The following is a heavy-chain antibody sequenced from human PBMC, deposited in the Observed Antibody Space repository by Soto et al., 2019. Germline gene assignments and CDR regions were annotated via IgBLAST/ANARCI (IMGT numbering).Heavy chain of an antibody. V-gene: IGHV1-2*02. CDR2: INPNSGGT. Sequence: GXSVKVSCEASGYTFTGYYMHWVRQAPGQGLEWMGWINPNSGGTNYAQKFQGRVTMTRDTSISTAYMELSRLRSDDTAVYYCAREYYYGSGVDYWGQGTLVTVSS. J-gene: IGHJ4*02. CDR3: AREYYYGSGVDY. D-gene: IGHD3-10*01. CDR1: GYTFTGYY.